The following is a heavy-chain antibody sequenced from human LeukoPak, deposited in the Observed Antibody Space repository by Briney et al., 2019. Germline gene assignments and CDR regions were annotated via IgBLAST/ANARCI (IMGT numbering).Heavy chain of an antibody. V-gene: IGHV3-15*01. CDR1: TFTFSSYA. Sequence: PGGSLRLSCAASTFTFSSYAMSWVRQAPGKGLEWVGRIKSKANGETTDYAAPVKGRFTISRDDSNTMVYLQMNSLTTEDTAVYYCATRPPPYGDFYFDYWGQGALVTVSS. CDR2: IKSKANGETT. D-gene: IGHD4-17*01. CDR3: ATRPPPYGDFYFDY. J-gene: IGHJ4*02.